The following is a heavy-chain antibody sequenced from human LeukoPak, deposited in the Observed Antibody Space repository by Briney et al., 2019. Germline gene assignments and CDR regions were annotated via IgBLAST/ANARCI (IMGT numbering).Heavy chain of an antibody. V-gene: IGHV3-23*01. Sequence: GGSLRLSCAASGFTFSSYVMSWVRQAPGKGPEWVSGISGSGGTTYYTDSVKGRFTISRDNSKNTLYLQMKSLRAEDTAVYYCARTDETAPAEDFQHWGQGTLVTVSS. D-gene: IGHD2-21*02. CDR1: GFTFSSYV. J-gene: IGHJ1*01. CDR3: ARTDETAPAEDFQH. CDR2: ISGSGGTT.